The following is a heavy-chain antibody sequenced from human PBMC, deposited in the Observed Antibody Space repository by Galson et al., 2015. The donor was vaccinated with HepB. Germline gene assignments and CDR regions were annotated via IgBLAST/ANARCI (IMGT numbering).Heavy chain of an antibody. CDR1: GGTFSSYA. D-gene: IGHD1-1*01. CDR2: IIPIFGTA. J-gene: IGHJ4*02. V-gene: IGHV1-69*13. Sequence: SVKVSCKASGGTFSSYAISWVRQAPGQGLEWMGGIIPIFGTANYAQKFQGRVTITADESTSTAYMELSSLRSEDTAVYYCVRQRPERFEVDYWGQGTLVTVSS. CDR3: VRQRPERFEVDY.